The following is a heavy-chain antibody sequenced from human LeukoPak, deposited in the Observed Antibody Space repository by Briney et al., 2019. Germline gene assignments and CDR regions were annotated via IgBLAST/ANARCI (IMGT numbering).Heavy chain of an antibody. V-gene: IGHV3-53*01. CDR1: GFTVSSNY. Sequence: GGSLRLSCAASGFTVSSNYMSWVRQAPGKGLEWVSVIYSGGSTYYADSVKGRFTISRDNSKNTLYLQMNSLRAEDTAVYYCARELRFLEWLSRPYYYYMDVRGKGTTVTVSS. J-gene: IGHJ6*03. D-gene: IGHD3-3*01. CDR3: ARELRFLEWLSRPYYYYMDV. CDR2: IYSGGST.